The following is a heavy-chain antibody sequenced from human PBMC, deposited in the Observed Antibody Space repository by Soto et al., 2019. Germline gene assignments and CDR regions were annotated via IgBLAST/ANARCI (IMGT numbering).Heavy chain of an antibody. CDR1: GGSFSGYY. Sequence: KPSETLSLTCAVYGGSFSGYYWSWIRQPPGKGLEWIGEINHSGSTNYNPSLKSRVTISVDTSKNQFSLKLSSVTAADTAVYYCARTERRAGSSWYSGMDVWGQGTTVTGSS. CDR2: INHSGST. J-gene: IGHJ6*02. D-gene: IGHD6-13*01. CDR3: ARTERRAGSSWYSGMDV. V-gene: IGHV4-34*01.